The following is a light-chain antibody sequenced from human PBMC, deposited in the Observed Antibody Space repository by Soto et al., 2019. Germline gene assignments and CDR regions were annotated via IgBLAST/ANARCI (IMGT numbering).Light chain of an antibody. J-gene: IGLJ1*01. V-gene: IGLV2-14*01. CDR3: CSYSSSSTFYV. CDR2: EVT. Sequence: QSVLTQPASVSGSPGQSIAISCTGSSSDVCFYNYISWYQQHPGKVPKLIIYEVTNRPSGVSNRFSGSKSGNTASLTISGLQAEDEADYYCCSYSSSSTFYVFGAGTKVTVL. CDR1: SSDVCFYNY.